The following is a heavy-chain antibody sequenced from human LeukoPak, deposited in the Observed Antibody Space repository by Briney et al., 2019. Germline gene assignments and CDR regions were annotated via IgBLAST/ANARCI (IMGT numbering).Heavy chain of an antibody. CDR3: ARGAPQIVGATIPALDY. V-gene: IGHV4-34*01. Sequence: PSETLSLTCAVYGGSFSGYYWSWIRQPPGKGLEWIGEINHSGSTNYNPSLKSRVTISVDTSKNQFSLTLSSVTAADTAVYYCARGAPQIVGATIPALDYWGQETLVTASS. CDR2: INHSGST. CDR1: GGSFSGYY. J-gene: IGHJ4*02. D-gene: IGHD1-26*01.